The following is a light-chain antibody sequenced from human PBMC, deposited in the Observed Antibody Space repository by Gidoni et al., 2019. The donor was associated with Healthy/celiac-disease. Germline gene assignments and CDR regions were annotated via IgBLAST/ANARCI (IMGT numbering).Light chain of an antibody. CDR3: QQRSNWPYT. CDR2: DAS. Sequence: EIVFTQSPATLSLSPGERATLSCRASQSVGSYLAWYQQKPGQAPRLLIYDASNRATGVPARFSGSGSGTDFTLTIISLEPEDFAVYYCQQRSNWPYTFGQGTKLEIK. V-gene: IGKV3-11*01. J-gene: IGKJ2*01. CDR1: QSVGSY.